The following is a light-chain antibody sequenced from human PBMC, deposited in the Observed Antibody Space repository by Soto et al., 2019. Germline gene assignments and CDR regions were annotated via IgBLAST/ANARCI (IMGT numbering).Light chain of an antibody. J-gene: IGLJ1*01. CDR3: SSYTSSSTDYV. CDR2: DVS. Sequence: QSALTQPASVSGSPGQSITISCTGTSSDVGGYNYVSWYQQHPGKAPKLMIYDVSNRPSGVSNRFSGSKSGNTASLTISGLQAEDAADYYCSSYTSSSTDYVFGTGTKLTVL. CDR1: SSDVGGYNY. V-gene: IGLV2-14*01.